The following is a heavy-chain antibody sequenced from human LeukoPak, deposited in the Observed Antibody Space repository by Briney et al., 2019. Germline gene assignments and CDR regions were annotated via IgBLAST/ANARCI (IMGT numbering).Heavy chain of an antibody. V-gene: IGHV4-4*07. CDR2: IYISGST. Sequence: PSETLSLTCTVSGVSISSYFWSWIRQPAGKGLEWIGRIYISGSTNYNPSLKSRVTMSVDTSKNQFSLKLSSVTAADTAVYYCARDSHYYDISGYRGFDYWGQGTLVTVSS. CDR1: GVSISSYF. D-gene: IGHD3-22*01. CDR3: ARDSHYYDISGYRGFDY. J-gene: IGHJ4*02.